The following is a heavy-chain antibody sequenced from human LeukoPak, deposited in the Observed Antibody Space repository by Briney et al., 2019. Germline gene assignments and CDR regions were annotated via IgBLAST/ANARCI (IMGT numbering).Heavy chain of an antibody. CDR1: GFTFRSHG. CDR3: AKDDAWLRFGE. V-gene: IGHV3-23*01. D-gene: IGHD3-10*01. Sequence: GGSLRLSCVASGFTFRSHGMNWVRQAPGKGLEWVSGIRGDGITTYYADSVKGRFTISRDNSKNTLYLQMNSLRVEDTAVYYCAKDDAWLRFGEWSQGTLVTVSS. CDR2: IRGDGITT. J-gene: IGHJ4*02.